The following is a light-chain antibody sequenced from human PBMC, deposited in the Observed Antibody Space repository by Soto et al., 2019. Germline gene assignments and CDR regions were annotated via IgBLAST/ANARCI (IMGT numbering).Light chain of an antibody. Sequence: DIQLTQSPSSLSASVGDRVTITCRASQTIIRYLNWYQQKPGRAPNLLIYAASSLQSGVPSRFSGGGSGTEFTLTISSLQPEDFATYYCQQSCSTLFTFGPGTKVEIK. J-gene: IGKJ3*01. CDR1: QTIIRY. V-gene: IGKV1-39*01. CDR2: AAS. CDR3: QQSCSTLFT.